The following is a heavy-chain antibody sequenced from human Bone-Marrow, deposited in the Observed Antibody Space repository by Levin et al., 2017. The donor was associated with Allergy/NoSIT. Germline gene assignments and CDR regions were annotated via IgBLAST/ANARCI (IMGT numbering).Heavy chain of an antibody. CDR1: GFTFSSYS. V-gene: IGHV3-21*01. CDR3: ARTFNPAPNIAAPNYFDY. CDR2: ISSSSSYI. D-gene: IGHD6-13*01. Sequence: GGSLRLSCAASGFTFSSYSMNWVRQAPGKGLEWVSSISSSSSYIYYADSVKGRFTISRDNAKNSLYLQMNSLRAEDTAVYYCARTFNPAPNIAAPNYFDYWGQGTLVTVSS. J-gene: IGHJ4*02.